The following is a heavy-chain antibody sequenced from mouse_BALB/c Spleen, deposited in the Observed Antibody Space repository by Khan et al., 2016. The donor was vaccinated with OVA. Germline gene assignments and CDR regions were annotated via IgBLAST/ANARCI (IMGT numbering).Heavy chain of an antibody. V-gene: IGHV2-6-4*01. CDR3: ARAFYRDDDYYAMDY. CDR1: GFSLSRYN. CDR2: IWGGGGT. Sequence: QVRLQQSGPGLVAPSQSLSITCTVSGFSLSRYNIHWVRQPPGKGLEWLGMIWGGGGTDYNSTLKIRLSISKDNSKCQVFLKMHSLQTDETAMYYCARAFYRDDDYYAMDYWGQGTSVTVSS. D-gene: IGHD2-14*01. J-gene: IGHJ4*01.